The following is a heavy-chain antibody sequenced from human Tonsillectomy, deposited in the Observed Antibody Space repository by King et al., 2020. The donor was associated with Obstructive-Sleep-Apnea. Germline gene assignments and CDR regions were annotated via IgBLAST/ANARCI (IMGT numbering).Heavy chain of an antibody. J-gene: IGHJ3*02. Sequence: QLVQSGGGVVQPGRSLRLSCAASGFTFSSYAMHWVRQAPGKGLEWVAVISYDGSNQYYADSVKGRFTISRDNSKNTLYLQMNSLRAEDTAVYYCARGMDRAAAGSDAFDIWGQGTMVTVSS. CDR2: ISYDGSNQ. CDR3: ARGMDRAAAGSDAFDI. V-gene: IGHV3-30*04. D-gene: IGHD6-13*01. CDR1: GFTFSSYA.